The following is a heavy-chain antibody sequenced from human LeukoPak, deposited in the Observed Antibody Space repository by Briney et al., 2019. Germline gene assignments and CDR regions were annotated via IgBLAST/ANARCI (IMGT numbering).Heavy chain of an antibody. D-gene: IGHD6-19*01. J-gene: IGHJ3*02. CDR3: ARDRYSSGWYVSPDAFDI. Sequence: PXXGSTSYAQKFQGRVTMTRDTSTSTVYMELSSLRSEDTAVYYCARDRYSSGWYVSPDAFDIWGQGTMVTVSS. CDR2: PXXGST. V-gene: IGHV1-46*01.